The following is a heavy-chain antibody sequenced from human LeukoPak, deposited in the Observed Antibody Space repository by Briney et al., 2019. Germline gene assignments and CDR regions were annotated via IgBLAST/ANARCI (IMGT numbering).Heavy chain of an antibody. CDR2: ISGSGGNT. J-gene: IGHJ4*02. D-gene: IGHD3-10*01. CDR3: VRDVGAVRGEVYFDY. V-gene: IGHV3-23*01. Sequence: GGSLRLSCAASGVTFSSYAMSWVRQTPGKGLEWVSAISGSGGNTYYADSVKHRFTISRDNTKNLLYLEMNSLRAEDTAMYFCVRDVGAVRGEVYFDYWGQGTLVTVSS. CDR1: GVTFSSYA.